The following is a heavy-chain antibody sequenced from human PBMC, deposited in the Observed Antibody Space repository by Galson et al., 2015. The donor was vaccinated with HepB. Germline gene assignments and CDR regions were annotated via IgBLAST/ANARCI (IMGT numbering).Heavy chain of an antibody. Sequence: SLRLSCAASGFTFSSYGMHWVRQAPGKGLEWVAVIWYDGSNKYYADSVKGRFTISRDNSKNTLYLQMNSLRAEDTAVYYCARGSIGGSYYPFRYEYYFDYWGQGTLVTVSS. V-gene: IGHV3-33*01. CDR1: GFTFSSYG. J-gene: IGHJ4*02. CDR3: ARGSIGGSYYPFRYEYYFDY. D-gene: IGHD1-26*01. CDR2: IWYDGSNK.